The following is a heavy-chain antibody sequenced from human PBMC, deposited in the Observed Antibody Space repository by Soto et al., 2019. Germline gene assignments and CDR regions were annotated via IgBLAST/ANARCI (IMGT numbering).Heavy chain of an antibody. D-gene: IGHD1-26*01. Sequence: QVQLQQWGAGLLKPSETLSLTCAVYGGSFNGYIWSWIRQPPGKVLQWIGQINHSGSANYNPSLSSRVTISVHTSTSQFSLELSSVTAADTAVYYCARGLISGSHYSGGWYYFDYWGQGTVVTVSS. CDR2: INHSGSA. V-gene: IGHV4-34*01. CDR1: GGSFNGYI. CDR3: ARGLISGSHYSGGWYYFDY. J-gene: IGHJ4*02.